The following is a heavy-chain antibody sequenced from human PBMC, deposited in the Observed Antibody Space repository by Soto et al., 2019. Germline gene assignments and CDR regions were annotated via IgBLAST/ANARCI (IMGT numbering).Heavy chain of an antibody. J-gene: IGHJ5*02. V-gene: IGHV4-31*03. CDR1: GGSISSGGYY. CDR3: ATFDVVPAAINHDRERYNWFDP. Sequence: QVQLQESGPGLVKPSQTLSLTCTVSGGSISSGGYYWSWIRQHPGKGLEWIGYIYYSGSTYYNPSLKSRVTISVDTSKNQFSLKLSSVTAADTAVYYCATFDVVPAAINHDRERYNWFDPWGQGTLVTVSS. D-gene: IGHD2-2*01. CDR2: IYYSGST.